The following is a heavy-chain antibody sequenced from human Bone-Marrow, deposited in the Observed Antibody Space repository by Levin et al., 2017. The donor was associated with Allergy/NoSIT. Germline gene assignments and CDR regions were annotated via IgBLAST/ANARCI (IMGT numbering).Heavy chain of an antibody. V-gene: IGHV2-70*01. CDR1: GFSLNTRLMS. CDR3: ARSSSGYDYFFDY. J-gene: IGHJ4*02. Sequence: QTLSLTCTFSGFSLNTRLMSMNWIRQPPGKALEWLALIDWDDDRFYNTSLKTRLTISRDTSKNQVVLTMTNMDPVDTATYYCARSSSGYDYFFDYWGQGALVTVSA. D-gene: IGHD5-12*01. CDR2: IDWDDDR.